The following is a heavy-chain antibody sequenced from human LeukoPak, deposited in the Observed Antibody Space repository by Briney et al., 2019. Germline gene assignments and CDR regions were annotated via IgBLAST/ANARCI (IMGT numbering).Heavy chain of an antibody. J-gene: IGHJ5*02. V-gene: IGHV4-31*03. CDR3: ARAAIYWFDP. CDR2: IYYSGST. Sequence: PSETLSLTCTVSGGSIRSGGYYWSWIRQHPGKGLEWIGYIYYSGSTYYNPSLKSRVTISVDTSKNQFSLKLSSVTAADTAVYYCARAAIYWFDPWGQGTLVTVSS. CDR1: GGSIRSGGYY. D-gene: IGHD2-2*02.